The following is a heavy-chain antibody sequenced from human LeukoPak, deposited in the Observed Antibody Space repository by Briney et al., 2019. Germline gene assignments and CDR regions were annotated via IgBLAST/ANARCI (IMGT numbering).Heavy chain of an antibody. D-gene: IGHD3-22*01. Sequence: ASVKVSCKASGYTFTSYDINWVRRATGQGLEWMGWMNPNSGNTGYAQKFQGRVTMTRNTSISTAYMELSSLRSEDTAVYYCARGLAQYDSSGQPWGQGTLVTVSS. CDR1: GYTFTSYD. V-gene: IGHV1-8*01. J-gene: IGHJ5*02. CDR3: ARGLAQYDSSGQP. CDR2: MNPNSGNT.